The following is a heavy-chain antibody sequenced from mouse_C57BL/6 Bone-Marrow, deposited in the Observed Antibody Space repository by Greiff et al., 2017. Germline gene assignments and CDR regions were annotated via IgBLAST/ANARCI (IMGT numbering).Heavy chain of an antibody. Sequence: EVKLQESGPGLVKPSQSLSLTCSVTGYSITSGYYWNWIRQFPGNKLEWMCYISYDGSNNYNPSLKNRISITRDTSKNQFFLKLNSVTTEDTATYYCARGYYGAYWGQGTLVTVSA. D-gene: IGHD1-1*01. CDR3: ARGYYGAY. CDR2: ISYDGSN. V-gene: IGHV3-6*01. CDR1: GYSITSGYY. J-gene: IGHJ3*01.